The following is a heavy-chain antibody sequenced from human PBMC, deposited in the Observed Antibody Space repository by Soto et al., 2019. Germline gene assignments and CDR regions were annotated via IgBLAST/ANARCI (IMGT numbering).Heavy chain of an antibody. D-gene: IGHD2-21*01. CDR3: ARGIIRFPVPLWWGMYYFDY. V-gene: IGHV4-34*01. J-gene: IGHJ4*02. CDR1: GGSFSGYY. Sequence: SETLSLTCAVYGGSFSGYYWSWIRQPPGKGLEWIGEINHSGSTNYNPSLKSRVTISVDTSKNQFSLKLSSVTAADTAVYYCARGIIRFPVPLWWGMYYFDYWGQGTLVTVSS. CDR2: INHSGST.